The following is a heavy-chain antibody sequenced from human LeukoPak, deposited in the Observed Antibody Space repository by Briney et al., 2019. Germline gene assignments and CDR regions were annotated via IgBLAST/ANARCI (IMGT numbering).Heavy chain of an antibody. CDR3: ARVAVSGPTGWFDS. CDR1: GFALKSYS. Sequence: PGGALRLSCAGSGFALKSYSLSWVRQAPGKGLEWVSSISSTSAYIYYADSVKGRFTISRDNVDNVVYLQMNSLGAEDTAVYYCARVAVSGPTGWFDSWGQGTLVIVSS. V-gene: IGHV3-21*01. J-gene: IGHJ5*01. CDR2: ISSTSAYI. D-gene: IGHD2-8*02.